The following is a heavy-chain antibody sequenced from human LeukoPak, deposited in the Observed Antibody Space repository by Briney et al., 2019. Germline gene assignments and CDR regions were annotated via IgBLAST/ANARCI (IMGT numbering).Heavy chain of an antibody. CDR3: AKEFAIVVVVAATLPDY. J-gene: IGHJ4*02. Sequence: GGSLRLSCAASGFTFDDYAMHWVRQAPGKGLEWVSLISGDGGSTYYADSVKGRFTISRDNSKNSLYLQMNSLRTEDTALYYCAKEFAIVVVVAATLPDYWGQGTLVTVSS. D-gene: IGHD2-15*01. V-gene: IGHV3-43*02. CDR1: GFTFDDYA. CDR2: ISGDGGST.